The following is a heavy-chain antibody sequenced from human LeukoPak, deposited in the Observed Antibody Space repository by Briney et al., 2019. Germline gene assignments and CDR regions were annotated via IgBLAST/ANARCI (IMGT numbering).Heavy chain of an antibody. V-gene: IGHV4-39*01. CDR3: ARHGIPPTNYYDSSGIIGGFDY. Sequence: SETLSLTCTVSGGSISSSNYYWGCIRPPPGKGLEWIGSIYYSGSSYYNPSLKSRVTISVDTSKNRFSLKLSSVTAADTAVYYCARHGIPPTNYYDSSGIIGGFDYWGQGTLVTVSS. J-gene: IGHJ4*02. D-gene: IGHD3-22*01. CDR1: GGSISSSNYY. CDR2: IYYSGSS.